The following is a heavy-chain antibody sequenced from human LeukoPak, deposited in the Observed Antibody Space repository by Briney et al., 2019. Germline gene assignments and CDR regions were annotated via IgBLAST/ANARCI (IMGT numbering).Heavy chain of an antibody. V-gene: IGHV4-34*01. D-gene: IGHD2-21*02. CDR1: GGSFSGYY. CDR3: ARRTCGGDCYSLDY. J-gene: IGHJ4*02. Sequence: PSETLSLTCAVYGGSFSGYYWSWIRQPPGKGLEWIGEINHTGSTNYSPSLKSRVTISVDTSMNQFSLKLSSVTAADTAMYYCARRTCGGDCYSLDYWGQGNLVTVSS. CDR2: INHTGST.